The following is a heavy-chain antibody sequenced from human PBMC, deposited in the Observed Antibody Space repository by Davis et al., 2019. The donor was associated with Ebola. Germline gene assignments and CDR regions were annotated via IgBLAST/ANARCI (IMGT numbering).Heavy chain of an antibody. CDR1: GFTFRSAW. V-gene: IGHV3-15*05. CDR3: GISPGAYCYGYCQGS. CDR2: IKSRSDGGTT. D-gene: IGHD2-21*01. Sequence: GESLKISCAASGFTFRSAWITWVRQAPGKGLEWVGRIKSRSDGGTTHYGVRVKGRFTISRDDAKNTLFLQMNSLRAEDTAVYYCGISPGAYCYGYCQGSWGQGTLVTVSS. J-gene: IGHJ4*02.